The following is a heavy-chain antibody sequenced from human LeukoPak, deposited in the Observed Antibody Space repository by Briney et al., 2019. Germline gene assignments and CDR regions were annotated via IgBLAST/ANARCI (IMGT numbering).Heavy chain of an antibody. CDR1: GFTFSSYA. Sequence: GGSLRLSCAASGFTFSSYAMSWVRQAPGKGLEWVSAISGSGGSTYYADSVKGRFTISRDNSKNTLYLQMNSLRAEDTAVYYCAKDRVGSQLQRPGWFDPWGQGTLVTVSS. D-gene: IGHD1-1*01. V-gene: IGHV3-23*01. CDR3: AKDRVGSQLQRPGWFDP. CDR2: ISGSGGST. J-gene: IGHJ5*02.